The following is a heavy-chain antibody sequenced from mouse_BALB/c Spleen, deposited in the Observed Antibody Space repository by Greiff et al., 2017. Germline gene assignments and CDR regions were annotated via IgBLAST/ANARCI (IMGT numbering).Heavy chain of an antibody. Sequence: DVKLVESGGGLVQPGGSMKLSCVASGFTFSNYWMNWVRQSPEKGLEWVAEIRLKSNNYATHYAESVKGRFTISRDDSKSSVYLQMNNLRAEDTGIYYCTRDSSGLGAYWGQGTLVTVSA. CDR1: GFTFSNYW. CDR2: IRLKSNNYAT. D-gene: IGHD3-2*01. J-gene: IGHJ3*01. CDR3: TRDSSGLGAY. V-gene: IGHV6-6*02.